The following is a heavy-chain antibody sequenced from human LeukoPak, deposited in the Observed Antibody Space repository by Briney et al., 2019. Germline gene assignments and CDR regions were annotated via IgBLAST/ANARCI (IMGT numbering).Heavy chain of an antibody. V-gene: IGHV1-18*01. CDR2: ISAYNGNT. J-gene: IGHJ4*02. CDR3: ARGAYCGGDCYSGQPSFDY. CDR1: GYTFTSYG. D-gene: IGHD2-21*02. Sequence: GASVKVSCKASGYTFTSYGISWVRQAPGQGLEWMGWISAYNGNTNYAQKLQGRVTMTTDTSTSTAYMELRSLRSDDTAVYYCARGAYCGGDCYSGQPSFDYWGQGTLVTVSS.